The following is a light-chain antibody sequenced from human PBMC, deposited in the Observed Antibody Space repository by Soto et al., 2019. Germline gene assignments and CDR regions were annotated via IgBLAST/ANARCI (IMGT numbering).Light chain of an antibody. CDR1: QSISSW. CDR2: RAS. J-gene: IGKJ1*01. V-gene: IGKV1-5*03. CDR3: QQYSSHWT. Sequence: IQIAQSPYTLSASVGDRVPIPFRASQSISSWLAWYQQKPGKAPKLLIYRASNLESGVPSRFSGSGSGTEFTLTISSLQPDDLATYYCQQYSSHWTFGQGTKVDIK.